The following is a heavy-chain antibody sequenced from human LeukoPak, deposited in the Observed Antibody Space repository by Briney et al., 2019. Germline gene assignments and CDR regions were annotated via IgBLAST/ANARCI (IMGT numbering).Heavy chain of an antibody. V-gene: IGHV3-30*02. CDR2: IRYDGSNK. J-gene: IGHJ3*02. Sequence: PGGSLRLSCAASGFTFSSYGMHWVRQAPGKGLEWVAFIRYDGSNKYYADSVKGRFTISRDNSKNTLYLQMNSLRAEDTAVYYCAKDGPYYDFWSGFDDAFDIWGQGTMVTVSS. D-gene: IGHD3-3*01. CDR1: GFTFSSYG. CDR3: AKDGPYYDFWSGFDDAFDI.